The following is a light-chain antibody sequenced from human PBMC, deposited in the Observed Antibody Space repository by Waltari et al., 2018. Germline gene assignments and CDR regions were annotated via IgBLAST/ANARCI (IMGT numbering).Light chain of an antibody. CDR3: QSRDSSGHLRV. J-gene: IGLJ1*01. Sequence: SSELTQDPAVSVALGQTVRITCQGDSVRSYYDNWYQQKPGQAPVLVLYGKNNRPSGIPDRFSGSGSGNTASLTITGAQAEDEADYYCQSRDSSGHLRVFGTGTKVTVL. CDR2: GKN. CDR1: SVRSYY. V-gene: IGLV3-19*01.